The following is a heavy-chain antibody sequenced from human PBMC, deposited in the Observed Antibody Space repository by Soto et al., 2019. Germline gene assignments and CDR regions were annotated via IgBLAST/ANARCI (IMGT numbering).Heavy chain of an antibody. J-gene: IGHJ6*02. CDR3: ARDWGLSIFGVVTYSYGMDV. Sequence: SETLSLTCTVSGGSISSGSYYWSWIRQHPGKGLEWIGYIYYSGSTYYNPSLKSRVTISVDTSKNQFSLKLSSVTAADTAVYYCARDWGLSIFGVVTYSYGMDVWGQGTTVTVSS. D-gene: IGHD3-3*01. CDR2: IYYSGST. CDR1: GGSISSGSYY. V-gene: IGHV4-31*03.